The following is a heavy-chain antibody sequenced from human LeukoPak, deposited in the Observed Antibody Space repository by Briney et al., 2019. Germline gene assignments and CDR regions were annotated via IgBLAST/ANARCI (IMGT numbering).Heavy chain of an antibody. D-gene: IGHD6-13*01. CDR3: ARATAAAGTGLFDY. CDR1: GGSISSYY. Sequence: SETLSLTCTVSGGSISSYYWSWIRQPAGKGLEWIGRIYTSGSTNYNPSLKSRVTTSVDTSKNQFSLKLSSVTAADTAVYYCARATAAAGTGLFDYWGQGTLVTVSS. J-gene: IGHJ4*02. CDR2: IYTSGST. V-gene: IGHV4-4*07.